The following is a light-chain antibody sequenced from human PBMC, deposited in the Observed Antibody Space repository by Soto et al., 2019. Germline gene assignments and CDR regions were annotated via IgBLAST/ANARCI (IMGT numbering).Light chain of an antibody. V-gene: IGKV3-11*01. CDR2: DAS. J-gene: IGKJ1*01. CDR1: QGITNW. Sequence: TQSPSSVSASVGDGVTITCRASQGITNWLAWYQQKPGQAPRLLIYDASNRATGIPARFSGSGSGTDFTLTISSLEPEDFAVYYCQQRSNWPPWTFGQGTNVDIK. CDR3: QQRSNWPPWT.